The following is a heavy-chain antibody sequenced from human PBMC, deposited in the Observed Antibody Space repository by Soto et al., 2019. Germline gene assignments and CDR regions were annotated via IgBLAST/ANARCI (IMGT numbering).Heavy chain of an antibody. D-gene: IGHD3-3*01. CDR3: EREPYYDFWSGYWPD. CDR1: GFTFSDYY. CDR2: ISSSGSTI. J-gene: IGHJ4*02. Sequence: GGSLRLSCAASGFTFSDYYMSWIRQAPGKGLEWVSYISSSGSTIYYADSVKGRFTISRDNAKNSLYLQMNSLRAEDTAVYYCEREPYYDFWSGYWPDWGQGTLVTVSS. V-gene: IGHV3-11*01.